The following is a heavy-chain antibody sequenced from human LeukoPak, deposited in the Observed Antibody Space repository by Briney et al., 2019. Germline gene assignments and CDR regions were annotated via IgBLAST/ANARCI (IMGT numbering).Heavy chain of an antibody. CDR3: ARDRGIVGSEFDY. J-gene: IGHJ4*02. D-gene: IGHD1-26*01. Sequence: SETLSLTCTVSGGSISDYSWSWIRQPPGKGLEWIGNIYYSGSANHNPSLKSRVTISVDTSKNQFSLKLSSVTAADTAVYYCARDRGIVGSEFDYWGQGTLVTVSS. CDR2: IYYSGSA. CDR1: GGSISDYS. V-gene: IGHV4-59*12.